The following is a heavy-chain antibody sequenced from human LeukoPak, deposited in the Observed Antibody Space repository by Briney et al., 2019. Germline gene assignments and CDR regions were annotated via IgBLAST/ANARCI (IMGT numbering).Heavy chain of an antibody. CDR2: IYYSGST. D-gene: IGHD6-13*01. CDR1: GGSISSSSYY. J-gene: IGHJ4*02. V-gene: IGHV4-39*07. Sequence: SETLSLTCTVSGGSISSSSYYWGWIRQPPGEGLEWIGSIYYSGSTYYNPSLKSRVTISVDTSKNQFSLKLSSVTAADTAVYYCAREAQLDRSDFDYWDQGTLVTVSS. CDR3: AREAQLDRSDFDY.